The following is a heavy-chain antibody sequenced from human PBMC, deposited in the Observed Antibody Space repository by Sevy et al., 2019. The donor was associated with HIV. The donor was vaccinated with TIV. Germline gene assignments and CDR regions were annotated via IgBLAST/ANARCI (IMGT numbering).Heavy chain of an antibody. CDR3: ARTPYNYDSSGYWYFDL. CDR2: ISAYNGNT. V-gene: IGHV1-18*04. CDR1: GYTFTSYG. D-gene: IGHD3-22*01. J-gene: IGHJ2*01. Sequence: ASVKVSCKASGYTFTSYGISWVRQAPGQGLEWMGWISAYNGNTNYAQKPQGRVTMTTDTSTSTAYMELRSLRTDDTAVYYCARTPYNYDSSGYWYFDLWGRGTLVTVSS.